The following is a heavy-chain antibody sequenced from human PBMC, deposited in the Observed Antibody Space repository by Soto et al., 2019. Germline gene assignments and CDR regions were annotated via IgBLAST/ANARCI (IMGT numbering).Heavy chain of an antibody. D-gene: IGHD3-22*01. CDR3: ARGPPSYYDSSGYYKYFDY. V-gene: IGHV1-18*01. CDR2: ISAYNGNT. CDR1: GYTFTSYG. Sequence: ASVKVSCKASGYTFTSYGISWVRQAPGQGLEWMGWISAYNGNTNYAQKLQGRVTMTTDTSTSTAYMELRSLRSDDTAVYYCARGPPSYYDSSGYYKYFDYWGQGTLVTGSS. J-gene: IGHJ4*02.